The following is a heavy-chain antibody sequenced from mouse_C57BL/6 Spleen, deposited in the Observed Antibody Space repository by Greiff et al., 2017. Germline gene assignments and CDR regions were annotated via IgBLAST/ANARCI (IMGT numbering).Heavy chain of an antibody. J-gene: IGHJ4*01. D-gene: IGHD2-4*01. CDR3: ARWGDYDDYAMDY. Sequence: QVQLQQPGAELVQPGASVKLSCKASGYTFTSYWMHWVKQRPGQGLEWIGMIHPNSGSTTYNEKYKSKATLTVDQSSSTAYMQLSSLPSEDSAVYCCARWGDYDDYAMDYWGQGTSVTVSS. CDR2: IHPNSGST. CDR1: GYTFTSYW. V-gene: IGHV1-64*01.